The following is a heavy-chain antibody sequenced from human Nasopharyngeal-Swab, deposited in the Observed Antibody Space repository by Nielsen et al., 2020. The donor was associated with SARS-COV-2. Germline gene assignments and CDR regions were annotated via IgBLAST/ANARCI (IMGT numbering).Heavy chain of an antibody. J-gene: IGHJ4*02. D-gene: IGHD3-22*01. Sequence: VRQAPGKGLEWVSYISSSSSTIYYADSVKGRFTISRDNAKNTLYLQMNSLRAEGTAVYYCARDVGDYYDSSGTFDYWGQGTLVTVSS. V-gene: IGHV3-48*04. CDR3: ARDVGDYYDSSGTFDY. CDR2: ISSSSSTI.